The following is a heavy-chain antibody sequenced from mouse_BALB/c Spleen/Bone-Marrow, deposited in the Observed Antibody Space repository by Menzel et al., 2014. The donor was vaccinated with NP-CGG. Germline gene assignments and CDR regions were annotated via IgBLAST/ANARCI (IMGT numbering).Heavy chain of an antibody. CDR1: GYTFTDYY. CDR3: ARGNYYGNWFAY. CDR2: VNPYNGGT. V-gene: IGHV1-19*01. D-gene: IGHD2-1*01. Sequence: VQLQQSGPELVKPGASVKMSCKASGYTFTDYYMDWVKQSRGESFEWIGRVNPYNGGTSYNQKFKGKATLTVDKSSSTAYMELNSLTSEDSAVYYCARGNYYGNWFAYWGQGTLVTVSA. J-gene: IGHJ3*01.